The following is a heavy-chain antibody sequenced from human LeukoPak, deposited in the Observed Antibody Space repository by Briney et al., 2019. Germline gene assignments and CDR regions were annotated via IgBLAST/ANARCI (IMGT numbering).Heavy chain of an antibody. D-gene: IGHD1-26*01. CDR1: GFIFSSYG. CDR2: IWYDGSNK. V-gene: IGHV3-33*01. CDR3: ARDSDSGGYWETMAADAFDL. Sequence: GGSLRLSCEASGFIFSSYGMHWVRQAPGKGLEWLAVIWYDGSNKYYAESVTGRFTISRDNSQNTLYLQVNSLRVEDTAVYYCARDSDSGGYWETMAADAFDLWGQGTRVTVSS. J-gene: IGHJ3*01.